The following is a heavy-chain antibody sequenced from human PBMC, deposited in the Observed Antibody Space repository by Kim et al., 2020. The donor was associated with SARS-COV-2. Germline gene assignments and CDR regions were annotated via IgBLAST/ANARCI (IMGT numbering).Heavy chain of an antibody. J-gene: IGHJ4*02. Sequence: GRFTISRDNSKNSLYLQMNSLRTEDTALYYCAREYCSSTSCLSSDYYFDYWGQGTLVTVSS. V-gene: IGHV3-43*01. D-gene: IGHD2-2*01. CDR3: AREYCSSTSCLSSDYYFDY.